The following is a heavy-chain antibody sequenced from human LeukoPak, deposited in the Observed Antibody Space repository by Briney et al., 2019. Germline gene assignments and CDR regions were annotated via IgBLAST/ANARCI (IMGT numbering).Heavy chain of an antibody. CDR3: TRDCGARGVPPGWFDP. Sequence: GRSLRLSCAVSGFIFNNHAMNWVRQAPGKGLEWVSSISGSGRYIYYAESVKGRFTISTDNAKNSLYLQMNSLRAEDTAVYYCTRDCGARGVPPGWFDPWGQGTLVTVSS. J-gene: IGHJ5*02. CDR1: GFIFNNHA. D-gene: IGHD3-10*01. V-gene: IGHV3-21*01. CDR2: ISGSGRYI.